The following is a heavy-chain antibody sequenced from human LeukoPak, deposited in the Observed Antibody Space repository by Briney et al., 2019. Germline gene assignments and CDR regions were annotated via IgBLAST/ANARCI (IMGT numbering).Heavy chain of an antibody. D-gene: IGHD5-12*01. CDR2: ISYDGSNK. V-gene: IGHV3-30-3*01. CDR1: GFTFSSYA. CDR3: ARVSGYDSMAHFDY. J-gene: IGHJ4*02. Sequence: PGRSLRLSCAASGFTFSSYAMHWVRQAPGKGLEWVAVISYDGSNKYYADSVKGRFTISRDNSKNTLYLQMNSLRAEDTAVYYCARVSGYDSMAHFDYWGQGTLVTVSS.